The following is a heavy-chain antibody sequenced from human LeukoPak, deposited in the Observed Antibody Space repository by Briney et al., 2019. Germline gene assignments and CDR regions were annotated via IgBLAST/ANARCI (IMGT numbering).Heavy chain of an antibody. V-gene: IGHV3-48*02. J-gene: IGHJ4*02. Sequence: PGGSLRLSCAASGFTFSNSNMNWVRQAPGKGLEWVSYISSSSTIYYADAVKGRFTISRDNAKNSLYLQMNSLRDKDTAVYYCARRLVFGGEGTLVTVSS. CDR2: ISSSSTI. D-gene: IGHD3-16*01. CDR1: GFTFSNSN. CDR3: ARRLVF.